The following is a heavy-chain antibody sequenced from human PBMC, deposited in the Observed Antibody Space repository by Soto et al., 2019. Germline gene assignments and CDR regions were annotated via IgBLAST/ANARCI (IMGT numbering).Heavy chain of an antibody. J-gene: IGHJ4*02. V-gene: IGHV3-33*01. Sequence: PGGSLRLSCAASGFTFSSYGMHWVRQAPGKGLEWVAVIWYDGSNKYYADSVKGRFTISRDNSKNTLYLQMNSLRAEDTAVYYCARRGGSYWIFDYWGQGTLVTVSS. CDR2: IWYDGSNK. D-gene: IGHD1-26*01. CDR3: ARRGGSYWIFDY. CDR1: GFTFSSYG.